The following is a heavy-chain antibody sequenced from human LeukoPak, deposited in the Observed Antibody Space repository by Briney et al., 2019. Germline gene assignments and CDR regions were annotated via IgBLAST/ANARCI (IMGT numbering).Heavy chain of an antibody. Sequence: GGSLRLSCAASGFTFSSYAMSWVRQAPGKGLEWVSAISGSGGSTYYADSVKGRFTISRDNSKNTLYLQMNSLRAEDTAVYYCAKFLRYYDSSGYNYFDYWVQGTLVTVSS. CDR1: GFTFSSYA. CDR2: ISGSGGST. J-gene: IGHJ4*02. D-gene: IGHD3-22*01. V-gene: IGHV3-23*01. CDR3: AKFLRYYDSSGYNYFDY.